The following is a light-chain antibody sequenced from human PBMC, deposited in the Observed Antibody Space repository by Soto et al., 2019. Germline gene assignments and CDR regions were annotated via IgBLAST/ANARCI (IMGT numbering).Light chain of an antibody. CDR2: DGS. CDR1: ESIGTW. CDR3: QQYNNYPYT. Sequence: DIQMTQSPFTLSASVGDRVTITCRASESIGTWLAWFQQKPGKAPKLLIYDGSTLESGVPSSFSGSGSGPQFTLTISSLQPDDFATYFCQQYNNYPYTFGQGTKLEFK. J-gene: IGKJ2*01. V-gene: IGKV1-5*01.